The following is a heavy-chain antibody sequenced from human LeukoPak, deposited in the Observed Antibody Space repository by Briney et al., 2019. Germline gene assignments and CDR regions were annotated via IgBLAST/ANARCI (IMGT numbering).Heavy chain of an antibody. Sequence: GGSLRLSCAASGFTVSSNYMSWVRQAPGKGLEWVSVIYSGGSTYYADSVKGRFTISRDNSKNTLYLQMNSLRAEDTAVYYCARRGLGISIYWYFDLWGRGTLVTVSS. CDR2: IYSGGST. D-gene: IGHD1-26*01. CDR3: ARRGLGISIYWYFDL. J-gene: IGHJ2*01. V-gene: IGHV3-53*01. CDR1: GFTVSSNY.